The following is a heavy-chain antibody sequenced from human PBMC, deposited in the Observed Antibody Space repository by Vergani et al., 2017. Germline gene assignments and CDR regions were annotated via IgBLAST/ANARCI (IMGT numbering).Heavy chain of an antibody. CDR1: GFTFSSYA. CDR3: AKDPSSGLIRYFDY. D-gene: IGHD6-19*01. V-gene: IGHV3-23*01. J-gene: IGHJ4*02. Sequence: EVQLLESGGGLVQPGGSLRLSCAASGFTFSSYAMSWVRQAPGKGLEWVSSISSSSSYIYYADSVKGRFTISRDNSKNTLYLQMNSLRAEDTAVYYCAKDPSSGLIRYFDYWGQGTLVTVSS. CDR2: ISSSSSYI.